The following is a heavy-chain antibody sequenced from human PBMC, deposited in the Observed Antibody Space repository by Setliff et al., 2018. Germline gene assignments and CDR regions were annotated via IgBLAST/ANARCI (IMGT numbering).Heavy chain of an antibody. CDR3: ARKGISALSGAFDM. D-gene: IGHD1-26*01. CDR1: GGSISNYY. CDR2: IYTSGST. J-gene: IGHJ3*02. V-gene: IGHV4-4*07. Sequence: SETLSLTCTVSGGSISNYYWSWIRQPAGKGLEWIGRIYTSGSTNYNPSLKSRVTMSVDTSKNQFSLKLSPVTAADTAVYYCARKGISALSGAFDMWGQGTMVTVSS.